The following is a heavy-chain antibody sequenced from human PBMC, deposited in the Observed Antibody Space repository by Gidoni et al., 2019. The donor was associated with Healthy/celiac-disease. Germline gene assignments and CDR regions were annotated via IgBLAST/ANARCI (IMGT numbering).Heavy chain of an antibody. CDR2: INPSGGST. CDR1: GYTFTSYY. V-gene: IGHV1-46*01. J-gene: IGHJ6*02. D-gene: IGHD3-3*01. Sequence: QVQLVQSGAEVKKPGASVKVSCKASGYTFTSYYLHCVRQAPGQGLEWMGIINPSGGSTSYAQKFQGRVTMTRDTSTSTVYMELSSLRSEDTAVYYCARDFPVLRFLEWLSPPYSGMDVWGQGTTVTVSS. CDR3: ARDFPVLRFLEWLSPPYSGMDV.